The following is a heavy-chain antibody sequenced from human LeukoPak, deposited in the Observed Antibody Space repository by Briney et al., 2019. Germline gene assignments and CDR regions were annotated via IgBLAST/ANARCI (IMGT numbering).Heavy chain of an antibody. Sequence: SETLSLTCAVYGGSFSGYYWSWIRQPPGKGLEWIGEINHSGSTNYNPSLKSRVTISVDTSKNQFSLKLSSVTAADTAVYYCARELCSSTSCYKSWFDPWGQGTLVTVSS. CDR1: GGSFSGYY. D-gene: IGHD2-2*02. CDR2: INHSGST. V-gene: IGHV4-34*01. CDR3: ARELCSSTSCYKSWFDP. J-gene: IGHJ5*02.